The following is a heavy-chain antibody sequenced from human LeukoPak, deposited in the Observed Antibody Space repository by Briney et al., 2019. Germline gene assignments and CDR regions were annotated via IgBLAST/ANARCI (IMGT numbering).Heavy chain of an antibody. CDR2: ISSSSSYI. Sequence: GGSLRLSCAASGFTFEDYAMHWVRQAPGKGLEWVSSISSSSSYIYYADSVKGRFTISRDNAKNSLYLQMNSLRAEDTAAYYCARVDSVGLFDYWGQGTLVTVSS. CDR3: ARVDSVGLFDY. V-gene: IGHV3-21*01. J-gene: IGHJ4*02. CDR1: GFTFEDYA. D-gene: IGHD1-26*01.